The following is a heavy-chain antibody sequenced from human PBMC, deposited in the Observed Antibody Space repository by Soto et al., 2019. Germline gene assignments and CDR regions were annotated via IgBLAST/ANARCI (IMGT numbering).Heavy chain of an antibody. D-gene: IGHD4-17*01. J-gene: IGHJ6*02. V-gene: IGHV4-30-2*01. CDR1: GGSISSGGYS. Sequence: QLQLQESGSGLVKPSQTLSLTCAVSGGSISSGGYSWSWIRQPPGKGLEWIGYIYHSGSTYYNPTLKRRVPISVDRSKNQFSLKLSSVTAADTAVYYCARAHYGDYGYGIDVWGQGTTVSVSS. CDR2: IYHSGST. CDR3: ARAHYGDYGYGIDV.